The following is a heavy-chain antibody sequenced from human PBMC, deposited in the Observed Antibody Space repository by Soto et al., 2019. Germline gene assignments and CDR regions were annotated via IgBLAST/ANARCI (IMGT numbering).Heavy chain of an antibody. Sequence: SGPTLVNPTQTLTLTCTFSGFSLSTSGVGVGWIRQPPGKALEWLALIYWNDDKRYSPSLKRRLTITKDTSKNQVVLTMTNMDPVDTATYYCAHRVGGSGSYYYYYYYGMDVWGQGTTVTVSS. CDR3: AHRVGGSGSYYYYYYYGMDV. J-gene: IGHJ6*02. V-gene: IGHV2-5*01. CDR1: GFSLSTSGVG. D-gene: IGHD3-10*01. CDR2: IYWNDDK.